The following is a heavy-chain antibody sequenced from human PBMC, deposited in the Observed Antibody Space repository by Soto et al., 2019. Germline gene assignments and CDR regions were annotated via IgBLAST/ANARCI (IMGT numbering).Heavy chain of an antibody. Sequence: SETLSLTCAVSGGSISSGRYSWSWIRQPPGKGLEWIGYISHSGNTYYNLSLKSRVTISVDGSKNEFSLRLRSVTAADTAVYYCARWVYYYGMDVWGQGTTVTVSS. CDR3: ARWVYYYGMDV. CDR1: GGSISSGRYS. CDR2: ISHSGNT. V-gene: IGHV4-30-2*01. J-gene: IGHJ6*02.